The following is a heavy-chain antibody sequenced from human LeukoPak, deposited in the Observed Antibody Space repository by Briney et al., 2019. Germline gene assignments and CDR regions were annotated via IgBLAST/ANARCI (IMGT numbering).Heavy chain of an antibody. Sequence: PGGSLRLSCAASGFTVSSNYMGWVRQAPGKGLEWVSVIYSGGTTYYADSVKGRFTISRDNSKNTLYLQMNSQRAEDTAVYYCARDSYYGSGSYYRYTFDYWGQGTLVTVSS. CDR2: IYSGGTT. V-gene: IGHV3-53*01. CDR1: GFTVSSNY. J-gene: IGHJ4*02. CDR3: ARDSYYGSGSYYRYTFDY. D-gene: IGHD3-10*01.